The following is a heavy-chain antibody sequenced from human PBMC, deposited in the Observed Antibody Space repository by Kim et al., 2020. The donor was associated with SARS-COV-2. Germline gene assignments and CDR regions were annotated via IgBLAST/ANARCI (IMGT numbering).Heavy chain of an antibody. J-gene: IGHJ4*02. CDR1: GFTFSGSA. Sequence: GGSLRLSCAASGFTFSGSAMHWVRQASGKGLEWVGRIRSKANSYATAYAASVKGRFTISRDDSKNTAYLQMNSLKTEDTAVYYCSVEMATMGMGAYWGQGTLVTVSS. D-gene: IGHD1-26*01. CDR2: IRSKANSYAT. CDR3: SVEMATMGMGAY. V-gene: IGHV3-73*01.